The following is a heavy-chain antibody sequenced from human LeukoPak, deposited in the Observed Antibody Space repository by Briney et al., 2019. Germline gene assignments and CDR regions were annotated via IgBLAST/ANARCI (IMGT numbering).Heavy chain of an antibody. CDR3: ARIRRGSLISIDS. V-gene: IGHV3-74*01. Sequence: GGSLRLSCAASGLAFNTYWMHWVRHAPGKWPVWVSRINDDGRITNYADSVKGRFIISRDGAKMHLQMNSLRVEDTAVYYCARIRRGSLISIDSWGQGTLVTVSS. CDR2: INDDGRIT. CDR1: GLAFNTYW. J-gene: IGHJ4*02. D-gene: IGHD1-26*01.